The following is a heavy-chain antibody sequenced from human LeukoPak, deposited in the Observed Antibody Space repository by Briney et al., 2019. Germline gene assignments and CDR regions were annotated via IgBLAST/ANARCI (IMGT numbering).Heavy chain of an antibody. CDR3: ARATSDYSNWSYYYYYMDV. CDR2: IYSGGST. CDR1: GFTVSSNY. J-gene: IGHJ6*03. Sequence: HPGGSLRLSCAASGFTVSSNYMSWVRQAPGKGLEWVSVIYSGGSTYYADSVKGRFTISRDNSKNTLYLQMNSLRAEDTAVYYCARATSDYSNWSYYYYYMDVWGKGTTVTVSS. V-gene: IGHV3-53*01. D-gene: IGHD4-11*01.